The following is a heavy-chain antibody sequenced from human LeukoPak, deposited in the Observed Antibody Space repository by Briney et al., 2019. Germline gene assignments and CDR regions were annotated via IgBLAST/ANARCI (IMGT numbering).Heavy chain of an antibody. CDR2: IIPILGIA. J-gene: IGHJ4*02. CDR3: ARARGYSYGSYVHFDY. CDR1: GGTFSSYT. V-gene: IGHV1-69*02. D-gene: IGHD5-18*01. Sequence: SVKVSCKASGGTFSSYTISWVRQAPGQGLEWMGRIIPILGIANYAQKFQGRVTITADKSTSTAYMELSSLRSEDTAVYYCARARGYSYGSYVHFDYWGRGTLVTVSS.